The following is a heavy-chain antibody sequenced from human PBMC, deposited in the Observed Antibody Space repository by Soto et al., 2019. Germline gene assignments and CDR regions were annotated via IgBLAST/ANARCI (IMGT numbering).Heavy chain of an antibody. CDR1: GFTFRNYD. CDR2: ISAAGDP. V-gene: IGHV3-13*05. J-gene: IGHJ6*02. Sequence: EVQLVESGGGLVQPGGSLRLSCEASGFTFRNYDMHWVRQGTGKGLEWVSGISAAGDPDYADSVEGRFTISRENAQKAFFLQMNSLRVGDTAVYYCARTDRDFYGLDVWGQGTTVIV. CDR3: ARTDRDFYGLDV.